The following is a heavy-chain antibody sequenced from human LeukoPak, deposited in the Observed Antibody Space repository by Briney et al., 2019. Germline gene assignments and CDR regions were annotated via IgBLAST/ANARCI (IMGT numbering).Heavy chain of an antibody. CDR1: GGSFSGYY. Sequence: SETLSLTCAVYGGSFSGYYWSWIRQPPGNGLEWIGEINHSGSTNYNPSLKSRVTISVDTSKNQFSLKLSSVTAADTAVYYCARGDYGDSDWGQGTMVTVSS. CDR3: ARGDYGDSD. CDR2: INHSGST. J-gene: IGHJ3*01. D-gene: IGHD4-17*01. V-gene: IGHV4-34*01.